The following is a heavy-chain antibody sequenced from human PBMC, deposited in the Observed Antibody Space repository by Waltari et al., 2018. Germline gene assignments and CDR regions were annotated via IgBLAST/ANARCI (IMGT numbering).Heavy chain of an antibody. Sequence: QVQLVQSGAEVKKPGASVKVSCKASGYTLSDYGISWVRQAPGQGLEWMGGISGNNGHTNHAQKFQCRLIMNEDTAATTVYMELTYLTSDDTAVYYCARERHRLMEEGYLMALDPWGQGTLVTVSS. J-gene: IGHJ5*02. V-gene: IGHV1-18*01. CDR2: ISGNNGHT. CDR1: GYTLSDYG. CDR3: ARERHRLMEEGYLMALDP. D-gene: IGHD2-21*01.